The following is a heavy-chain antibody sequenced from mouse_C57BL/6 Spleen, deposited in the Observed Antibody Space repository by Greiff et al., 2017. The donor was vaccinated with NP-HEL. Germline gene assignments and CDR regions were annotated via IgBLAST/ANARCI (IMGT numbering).Heavy chain of an antibody. CDR2: IYPGDGDT. Sequence: QVHVKQSGAELVKPGASVKISCKASGYAFSSYWMNWVKQRPGKGLEWIGQIYPGDGDTNYNGKFKGKATLTADKSSSTAYMQLSSLTSEDSAVYFCARKGDWDERFAYWGQGTLVTVSA. CDR1: GYAFSSYW. J-gene: IGHJ3*01. V-gene: IGHV1-80*01. CDR3: ARKGDWDERFAY. D-gene: IGHD4-1*01.